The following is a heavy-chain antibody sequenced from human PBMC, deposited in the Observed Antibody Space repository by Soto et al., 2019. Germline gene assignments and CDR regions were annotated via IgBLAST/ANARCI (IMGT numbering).Heavy chain of an antibody. CDR2: IFYSGST. CDR3: ARHLTYCSAGSCYSDFPYYGMDV. CDR1: GGTISSSSYY. V-gene: IGHV4-39*01. D-gene: IGHD2-15*01. Sequence: SETLSLTCTVSGGTISSSSYYWGWIRQPPGKGLEWIGSIFYSGSTYYNPSLKSRVTISVDTSKNQFSLKLSSVTAADTAVYYRARHLTYCSAGSCYSDFPYYGMDVWGQGTTVTV. J-gene: IGHJ6*02.